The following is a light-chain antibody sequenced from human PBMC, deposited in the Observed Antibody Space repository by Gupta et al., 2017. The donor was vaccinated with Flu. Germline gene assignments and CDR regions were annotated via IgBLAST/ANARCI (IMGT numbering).Light chain of an antibody. CDR1: QSVRSD. CDR2: GAS. Sequence: IVMTQSPATLSVSPGERATFSCRASQSVRSDLAWYQQKPAQAPRLLIYGASTRATDIPARFSGRGSGTEFTLTISSLQSEDLAVYYCQQYNNWYTFGQGTKLEIK. V-gene: IGKV3-15*01. CDR3: QQYNNWYT. J-gene: IGKJ2*01.